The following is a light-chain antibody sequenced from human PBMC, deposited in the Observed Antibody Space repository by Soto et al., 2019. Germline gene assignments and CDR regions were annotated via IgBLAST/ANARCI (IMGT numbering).Light chain of an antibody. Sequence: QSALTQPASVPGSPGQSITISCTGTSSDVGSYNLVSWYQQHPGKAPKLMIYEGSKRPSGVSNRFSGSKSGNTASLTISGLQAEDKADYYCCSYAGSSTFYVFGTGTKVTVL. CDR2: EGS. CDR1: SSDVGSYNL. J-gene: IGLJ1*01. V-gene: IGLV2-23*03. CDR3: CSYAGSSTFYV.